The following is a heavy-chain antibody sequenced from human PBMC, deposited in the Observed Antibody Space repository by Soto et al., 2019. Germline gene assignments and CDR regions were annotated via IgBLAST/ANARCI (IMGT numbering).Heavy chain of an antibody. CDR1: GYTFTSYG. V-gene: IGHV1-18*04. J-gene: IGHJ5*02. Sequence: ASVKVSCKASGYTFTSYGISWVRQAPGQGLEWMGWISAYNGNTNYAQKLQGRVTMTTDTSTSTAYMELRSLRSDDTAVYYCARDLGYYYGSGSHGGWFDPWGQGTLVTVSS. CDR3: ARDLGYYYGSGSHGGWFDP. D-gene: IGHD3-10*01. CDR2: ISAYNGNT.